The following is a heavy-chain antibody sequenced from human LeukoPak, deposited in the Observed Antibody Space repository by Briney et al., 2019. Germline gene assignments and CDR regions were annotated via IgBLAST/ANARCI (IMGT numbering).Heavy chain of an antibody. J-gene: IGHJ3*02. V-gene: IGHV1-46*01. Sequence: ASVKVSCKASGYTFTSYYMHWVRQAPGQGLEWMGIINPSGGSTSYAQKFQGRVTMTRDISTSTVYMELSSLRSEDTAVYYCAREISSGYGRDHDAFDIWGQGTMVTISS. CDR3: AREISSGYGRDHDAFDI. D-gene: IGHD5-18*01. CDR2: INPSGGST. CDR1: GYTFTSYY.